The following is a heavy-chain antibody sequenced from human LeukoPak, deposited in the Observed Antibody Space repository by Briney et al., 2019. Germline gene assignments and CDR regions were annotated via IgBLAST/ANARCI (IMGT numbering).Heavy chain of an antibody. Sequence: GGSLRLSCSASGFTFSSYAMHWVRQAPGKGLEYVSAISSNGGSTYYADSVKGRFTISRDNSKNTLYLQMSSLRAEDTAVYYCVKELRYLDWLGALDYWGQGTLVTVSS. D-gene: IGHD3-9*01. CDR1: GFTFSSYA. CDR3: VKELRYLDWLGALDY. V-gene: IGHV3-64D*06. CDR2: ISSNGGST. J-gene: IGHJ4*02.